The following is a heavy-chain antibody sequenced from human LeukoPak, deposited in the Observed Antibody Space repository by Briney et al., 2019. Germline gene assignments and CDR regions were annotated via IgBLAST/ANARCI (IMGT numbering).Heavy chain of an antibody. V-gene: IGHV4-34*01. CDR2: INHSGST. CDR3: ARDRHGYSYGYYYYYYYMDV. D-gene: IGHD5-18*01. J-gene: IGHJ6*03. CDR1: GGSFSGYY. Sequence: SETLSLTCAVYGGSFSGYYWSWIRQPPGKGLEWIGEINHSGSTNYNPSLKSRVTISVDTSKNQFSLKLSSVTAADTAVYYCARDRHGYSYGYYYYYYYMDVWGKGTTVTVSS.